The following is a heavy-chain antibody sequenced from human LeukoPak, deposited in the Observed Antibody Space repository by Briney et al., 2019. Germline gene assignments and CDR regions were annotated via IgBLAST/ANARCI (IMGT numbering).Heavy chain of an antibody. V-gene: IGHV1-46*01. J-gene: IGHJ5*02. CDR1: GYTFTSYY. Sequence: ASVKVSCKASGYTFTSYYMHWVRQAPGQGLEWMGIINPSGGSTSYAQKFQGRVTMTRDMSTSTVYMELSSLRSEDTAVYYCARVGGVVVVAALNWFDPWGQGTLVTVSS. D-gene: IGHD2-15*01. CDR3: ARVGGVVVVAALNWFDP. CDR2: INPSGGST.